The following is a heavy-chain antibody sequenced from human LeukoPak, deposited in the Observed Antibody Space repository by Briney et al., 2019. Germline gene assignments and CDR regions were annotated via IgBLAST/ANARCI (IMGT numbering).Heavy chain of an antibody. CDR2: MNPTSGGT. D-gene: IGHD3-3*01. CDR3: ARDGFYITIFGVVSYYFDY. V-gene: IGHV1-2*02. J-gene: IGHJ4*02. CDR1: GYTFSDYY. Sequence: GASVKVSCKASGYTFSDYYIHWVRQAPGQGPEWMGWMNPTSGGTKFAQKFQDRVTMTRDTSISTAYMELSRLRSDDTAVYYCARDGFYITIFGVVSYYFDYWGQGTLVTVSS.